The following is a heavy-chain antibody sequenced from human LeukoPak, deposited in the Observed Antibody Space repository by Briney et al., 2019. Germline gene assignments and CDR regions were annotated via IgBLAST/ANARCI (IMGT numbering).Heavy chain of an antibody. J-gene: IGHJ4*02. CDR2: INHSGST. D-gene: IGHD3-22*01. V-gene: IGHV4-34*01. CDR1: GGSYSGYY. CDR3: ARTRYYYDSSGYPHDY. Sequence: SETLSLTCAVYGGSYSGYYWSWIRQPPGKGLEWIGEINHSGSTNYNPSLKSRVTISVDTSKNQFSLKLSSVTAADTAVYYCARTRYYYDSSGYPHDYWGQGTLVTVSS.